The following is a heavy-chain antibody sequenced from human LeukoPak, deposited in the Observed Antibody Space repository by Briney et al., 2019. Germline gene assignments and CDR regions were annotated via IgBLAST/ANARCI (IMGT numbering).Heavy chain of an antibody. CDR1: GGSISSSSYY. V-gene: IGHV4-39*07. D-gene: IGHD6-19*01. CDR2: IYYSGST. CDR3: ATTSSGWYRVYFDY. J-gene: IGHJ4*02. Sequence: SETLSLTCTVAGGSISSSSYYWGWIRQPPGKGLEWIGSIYYSGSTYYNPSLKSRVTISVDTSKNQFSLKLSSVTAADTAVYYCATTSSGWYRVYFDYWGQGTRVTVSS.